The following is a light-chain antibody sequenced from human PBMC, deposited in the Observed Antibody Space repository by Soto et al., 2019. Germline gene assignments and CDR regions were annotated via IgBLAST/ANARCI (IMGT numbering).Light chain of an antibody. CDR2: AAS. J-gene: IGKJ1*01. CDR1: QSITGY. CDR3: QQSHSTPRT. V-gene: IGKV1-39*01. Sequence: DIQMTQSPSSLSASVGDRVTITCRASQSITGYLNWYQQKPGKAPKLLIYAASSLQSGVPPRFSGSGSGTDVTLTISSLQPEDFATYYCQQSHSTPRTFGQGTKVEIK.